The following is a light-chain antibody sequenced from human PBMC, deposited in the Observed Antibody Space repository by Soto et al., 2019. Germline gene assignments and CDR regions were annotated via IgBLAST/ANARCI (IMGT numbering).Light chain of an antibody. CDR1: QSISSY. J-gene: IGKJ4*01. V-gene: IGKV1-39*01. CDR2: AAS. Sequence: DIQMTQSPSSLSASIGDRVTITCRASQSISSYLNWYQHRPGKAPKLLIYAASSLQPGVPSRFSGSGSGTDFTLTISILQPEDFATYYCQQSYSTRLTFGGGTKVEIK. CDR3: QQSYSTRLT.